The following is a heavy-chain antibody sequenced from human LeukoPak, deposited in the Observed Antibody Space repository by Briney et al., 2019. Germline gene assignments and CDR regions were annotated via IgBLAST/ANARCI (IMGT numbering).Heavy chain of an antibody. V-gene: IGHV3-33*01. Sequence: PGGSLRLSCAASGFTFSSYGMHWVRQAPGKGLEWVAVIWYDGSNKYYADSVKGRSTISRDNSKNTLYLQMNSLRAEDTAVYYCARGVQEGFLEWVGDYWGQGTLVTVSS. D-gene: IGHD3-3*01. J-gene: IGHJ4*02. CDR1: GFTFSSYG. CDR2: IWYDGSNK. CDR3: ARGVQEGFLEWVGDY.